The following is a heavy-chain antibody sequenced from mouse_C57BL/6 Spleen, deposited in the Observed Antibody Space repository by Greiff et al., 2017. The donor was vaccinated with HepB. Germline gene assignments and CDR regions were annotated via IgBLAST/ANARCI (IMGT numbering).Heavy chain of an antibody. CDR1: GYTFTSYW. D-gene: IGHD2-4*01. J-gene: IGHJ3*01. Sequence: QVQLQQPGAELVKPGASVKMSCKASGYTFTSYWITWVKQRPGQGLEWIGDIYPGSGSTNYNEKFKSKATLTVDTSTSTAYMQLSSLTSEDSAVYSGARAGGLRPWFAYWGQGTLVTVSA. V-gene: IGHV1-55*01. CDR3: ARAGGLRPWFAY. CDR2: IYPGSGST.